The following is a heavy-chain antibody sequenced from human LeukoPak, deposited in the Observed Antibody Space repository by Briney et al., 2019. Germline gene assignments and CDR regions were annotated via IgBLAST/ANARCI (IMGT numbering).Heavy chain of an antibody. D-gene: IGHD3-16*01. Sequence: LRLSCAASGFTFSSYEMNWVRQPPGKGLEWIGSIHYTGRTYYNPSLKSRVTISVDTSKSQFSLKLPSVTAADTAVYYCGRTWGYYFDYWGQGTLVTVSS. CDR3: GRTWGYYFDY. CDR2: IHYTGRT. V-gene: IGHV4-59*12. CDR1: GFTFSSYE. J-gene: IGHJ4*02.